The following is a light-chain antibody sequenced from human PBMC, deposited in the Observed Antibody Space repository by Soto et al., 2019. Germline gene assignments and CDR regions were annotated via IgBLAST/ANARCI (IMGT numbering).Light chain of an antibody. CDR1: KLVDKY. J-gene: IGLJ2*01. Sequence: SYELTQPPSVSVSPGQTASVTCSGDKLVDKYVSWYQQKPGQSPVRVMYEDIKRPSGITERFSGSNSGNTATLTITGTQAMDEAAYYCQAWDTNSVVFGGGTKLTVL. CDR2: EDI. V-gene: IGLV3-1*01. CDR3: QAWDTNSVV.